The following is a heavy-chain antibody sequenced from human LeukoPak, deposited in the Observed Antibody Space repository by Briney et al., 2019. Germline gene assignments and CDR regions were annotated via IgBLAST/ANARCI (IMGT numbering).Heavy chain of an antibody. J-gene: IGHJ4*02. D-gene: IGHD6-13*01. Sequence: GGSLRLSCAASGXIFSDYYVSWIRQAPGKGLERVSYISSSSTYTNYADSVKGRFTISRDDAKNSLYLQMSSLRAEDTAVYYCARTADGTSDYWGQGTLVTVSS. CDR1: GXIFSDYY. CDR3: ARTADGTSDY. CDR2: ISSSSTYT. V-gene: IGHV3-11*06.